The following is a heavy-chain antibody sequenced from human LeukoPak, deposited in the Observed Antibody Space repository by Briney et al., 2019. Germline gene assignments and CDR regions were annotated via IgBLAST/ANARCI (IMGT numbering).Heavy chain of an antibody. J-gene: IGHJ5*02. CDR3: AKHYASGPRGIDP. CDR1: GFTFSSYA. Sequence: PGGSLRLSCAASGFTFSSYAMNWVRQTPGRGLEWVSTISPSGDSTYHADSVKGRLAISRDNSKNTLYLQMNSLRADDTAVYYCAKHYASGPRGIDPWGQGTLVTVSS. CDR2: ISPSGDST. D-gene: IGHD3-16*01. V-gene: IGHV3-23*01.